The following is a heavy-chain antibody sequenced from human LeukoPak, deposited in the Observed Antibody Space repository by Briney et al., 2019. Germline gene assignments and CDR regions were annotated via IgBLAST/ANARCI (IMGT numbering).Heavy chain of an antibody. Sequence: ASETLSLTCTVSGDSISRGSYYWTWIRQPAGMKLEYIGRVYSNGRTTYNPSLESRITISIDTSKNHFSLELTSVTAADTGIYYCARGDCGVDCPKYNWFDPWGQGTLVTVSS. CDR2: VYSNGRT. CDR1: GDSISRGSYY. CDR3: ARGDCGVDCPKYNWFDP. D-gene: IGHD2-21*02. V-gene: IGHV4-61*02. J-gene: IGHJ5*02.